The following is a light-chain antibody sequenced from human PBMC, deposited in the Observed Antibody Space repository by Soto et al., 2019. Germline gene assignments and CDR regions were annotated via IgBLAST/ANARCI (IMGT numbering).Light chain of an antibody. J-gene: IGLJ3*02. CDR1: SSNIGGNT. CDR3: AAWDDSLNGWV. V-gene: IGLV1-44*01. CDR2: SND. Sequence: QSVLTQPPSASGTPGQRVTISCSGSSSNIGGNTVNWYQQFPGTAPKLLICSNDQRPSGVPDRFSGSKSGTSASLAISGLQSEDEADYYCAAWDDSLNGWVFGGGTKLTVL.